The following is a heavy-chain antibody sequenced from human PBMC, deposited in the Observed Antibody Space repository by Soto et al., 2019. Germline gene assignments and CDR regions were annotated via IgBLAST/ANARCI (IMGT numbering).Heavy chain of an antibody. J-gene: IGHJ6*03. CDR3: ARDALYGDSYYYYYYMDV. CDR2: IYYSGST. CDR1: GGSISSYY. D-gene: IGHD4-17*01. Sequence: SETLSLTCTVSGGSISSYYWSWIRQPPGKGLEWIGYIYYSGSTNYNPSLKSRVTISVDTSKNQFSLKLSSVTAADTAVYYCARDALYGDSYYYYYYMDVWGKGTTVTVSS. V-gene: IGHV4-59*01.